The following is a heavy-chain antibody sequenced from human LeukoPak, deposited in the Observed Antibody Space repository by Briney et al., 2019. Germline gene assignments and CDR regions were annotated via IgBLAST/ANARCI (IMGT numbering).Heavy chain of an antibody. CDR2: INHSGST. V-gene: IGHV4-34*01. Sequence: SETLSLTCAVYGGSFSGYYWSWIRQPPGKGLEWIGEINHSGSTNYNPSLKSRVTISVDTSKNQFSLKLSSVTAADTAVYYCASVTVDYYDSSGYYYGDYWGQGTLVTVSS. CDR1: GGSFSGYY. D-gene: IGHD3-22*01. J-gene: IGHJ4*02. CDR3: ASVTVDYYDSSGYYYGDY.